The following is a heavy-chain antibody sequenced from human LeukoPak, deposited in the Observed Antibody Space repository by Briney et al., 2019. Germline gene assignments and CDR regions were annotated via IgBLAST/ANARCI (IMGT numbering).Heavy chain of an antibody. D-gene: IGHD3-16*01. CDR2: INTYNGNP. CDR3: ASMGANGFDI. J-gene: IGHJ3*02. Sequence: ASVKVSCKASGYTFSTYAINWVRQAPGQGLEFMGWINTYNGNPTYAQAFIGRFVFSVDTSASTAYLQISSFKTEDTAIYYCASMGANGFDIWGQGTTVTVSS. V-gene: IGHV7-4-1*02. CDR1: GYTFSTYA.